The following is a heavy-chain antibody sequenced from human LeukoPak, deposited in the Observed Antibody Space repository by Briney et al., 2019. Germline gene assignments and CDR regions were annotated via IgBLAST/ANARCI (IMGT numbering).Heavy chain of an antibody. J-gene: IGHJ6*02. Sequence: SVKVSCTASGGTFSSYAISWVRQAPGQGLEWMGGIIPIFGTANYAQKFQGRVTITADESTSTAYMELSSLRSEDTAVYYCARGSYYYDSSGYLQYYYYYGMDVWGQGTTVTVSS. D-gene: IGHD3-22*01. CDR1: GGTFSSYA. CDR3: ARGSYYYDSSGYLQYYYYYGMDV. CDR2: IIPIFGTA. V-gene: IGHV1-69*13.